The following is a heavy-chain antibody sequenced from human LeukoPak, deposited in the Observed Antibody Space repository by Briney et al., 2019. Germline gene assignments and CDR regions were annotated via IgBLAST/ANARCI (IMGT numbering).Heavy chain of an antibody. CDR1: GASISGSNYY. Sequence: SETRSLTCTVSGASISGSNYYWAWVRQPAGNELEWIGRIYFSGSTNYNPSLKSRVTLSVHTSRNQFSLKLNSVTAADTAVYYCAKDNSGRKSGSYYWFDPWGQGTLVTVSS. V-gene: IGHV4-61*02. D-gene: IGHD1-26*01. CDR3: AKDNSGRKSGSYYWFDP. J-gene: IGHJ5*02. CDR2: IYFSGST.